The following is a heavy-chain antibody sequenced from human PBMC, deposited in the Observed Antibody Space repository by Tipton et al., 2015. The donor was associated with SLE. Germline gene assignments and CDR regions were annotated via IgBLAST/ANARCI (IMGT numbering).Heavy chain of an antibody. D-gene: IGHD3-10*01. J-gene: IGHJ4*01. Sequence: TLSLTCAVYGGSFSGYSWSWIRQPPGKGLEWIGQTNPSGNTNYNPSLKSRVTISVDTSNNQLSLKLTPVTAADTAVYYCARGAKERITLVRVCPYYFDYWGQGSLVTVSS. CDR3: ARGAKERITLVRVCPYYFDY. CDR2: TNPSGNT. V-gene: IGHV4-34*01. CDR1: GGSFSGYS.